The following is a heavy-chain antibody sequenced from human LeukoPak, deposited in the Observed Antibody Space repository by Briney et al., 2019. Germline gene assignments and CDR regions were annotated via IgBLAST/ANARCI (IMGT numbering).Heavy chain of an antibody. D-gene: IGHD2-21*01. Sequence: PGGSLRLSCAAAGFIFDNYGMSWVRQAPGKGLEWVSAISSSGGSTYYAGSVKGRFTISRDNSKNTLYLQMNSLRAEDTAVYYCAKFLGDLMWGQGTLVTVSS. V-gene: IGHV3-23*01. J-gene: IGHJ4*02. CDR2: ISSSGGST. CDR3: AKFLGDLM. CDR1: GFIFDNYG.